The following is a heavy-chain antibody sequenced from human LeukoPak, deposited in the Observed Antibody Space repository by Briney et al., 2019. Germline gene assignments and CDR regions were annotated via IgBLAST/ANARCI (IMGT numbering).Heavy chain of an antibody. D-gene: IGHD3-16*01. CDR2: INGSGSSK. V-gene: IGHV3-23*01. Sequence: GGSLRLTCAASGFTFSSYAMSWVRQAPGKGLEWVSSINGSGSSKYYADSVKGRFTISRDNSKNTLYLQMNSLRGEDTAVYFCAKDLRGGGAYFDYWGQGTLVTVSS. J-gene: IGHJ4*02. CDR1: GFTFSSYA. CDR3: AKDLRGGGAYFDY.